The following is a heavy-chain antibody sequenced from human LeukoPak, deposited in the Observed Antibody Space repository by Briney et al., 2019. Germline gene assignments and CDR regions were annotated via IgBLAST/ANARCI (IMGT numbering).Heavy chain of an antibody. Sequence: QPGGSLRLSCAASGFTFSTNWMHWVRKAPGKGLVWVSRINGDGSRTNYADSVEGRFTISRDNAKNTVYLQMNSLRAEDTAVYYCARGATYAYYFDYWGQGILVTVSS. CDR2: INGDGSRT. J-gene: IGHJ4*02. D-gene: IGHD4-17*01. CDR1: GFTFSTNW. V-gene: IGHV3-74*01. CDR3: ARGATYAYYFDY.